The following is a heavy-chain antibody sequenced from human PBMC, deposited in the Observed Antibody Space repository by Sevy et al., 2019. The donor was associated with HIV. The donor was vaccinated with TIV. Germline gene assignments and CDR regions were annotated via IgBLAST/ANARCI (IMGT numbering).Heavy chain of an antibody. CDR1: GFTFTDYV. V-gene: IGHV3-23*01. D-gene: IGHD3-9*01. J-gene: IGHJ4*02. Sequence: WGSLRLSCTASGFTFTDYVMNWVRQAPGRGLEWVSSFGGSGGSTHYADSVKGRFTISRDNSKNTLYLQMNSLRAEDTAVYYCATDRISDWFFDSWGQGTLVTVSS. CDR3: ATDRISDWFFDS. CDR2: FGGSGGST.